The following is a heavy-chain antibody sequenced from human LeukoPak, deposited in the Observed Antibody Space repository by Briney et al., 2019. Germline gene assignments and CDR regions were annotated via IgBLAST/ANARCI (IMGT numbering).Heavy chain of an antibody. V-gene: IGHV3-20*04. CDR1: GFTFDDYG. Sequence: GGSLRLSCAASGFTFDDYGMSWVRQAPGKGLEWVSGINWSGGSTGYADSVKGRFTISRDNAKNSLYLQMNSLRAEDTALYYCARERLRFLESFFDYWGQGTLVTVSS. D-gene: IGHD3-3*01. CDR3: ARERLRFLESFFDY. CDR2: INWSGGST. J-gene: IGHJ4*02.